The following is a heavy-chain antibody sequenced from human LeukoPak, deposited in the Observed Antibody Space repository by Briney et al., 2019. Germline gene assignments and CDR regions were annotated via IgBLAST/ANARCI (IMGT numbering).Heavy chain of an antibody. CDR3: ARGGGLDV. J-gene: IGHJ6*02. CDR1: GFTFSSYW. V-gene: IGHV3-7*03. D-gene: IGHD3-16*01. Sequence: QPGGSLRLSCAASGFTFSSYWMNWAHQAPGKGLEWVASINHNGNVNYYVDSVKGRLTISRDNAKNSLYLQMSNLRAEDTAVYFCARGGGLDVWGQGATVTVSS. CDR2: INHNGNVN.